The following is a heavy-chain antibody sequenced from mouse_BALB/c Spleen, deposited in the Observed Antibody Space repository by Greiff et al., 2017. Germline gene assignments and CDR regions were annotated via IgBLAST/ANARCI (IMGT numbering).Heavy chain of an antibody. CDR3: ARDGTQRGTWFAY. J-gene: IGHJ3*01. V-gene: IGHV5-4*02. CDR2: ISDGGSYT. CDR1: GFTFSDYY. Sequence: EVLLVESGGGLVKPGGSLKLSCAASGFTFSDYYMYWVRQTPEKRLEWVATISDGGSYTYYPDSVKGRFTISRDNAKNNLYLQMSSLKSEDTAMYYCARDGTQRGTWFAYWGQGTLVTVSA. D-gene: IGHD4-1*01.